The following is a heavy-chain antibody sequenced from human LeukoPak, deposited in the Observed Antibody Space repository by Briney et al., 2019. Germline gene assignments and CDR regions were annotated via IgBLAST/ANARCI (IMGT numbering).Heavy chain of an antibody. J-gene: IGHJ4*02. CDR3: TTDLKESGSDTTTGFQY. CDR2: INSDGSST. Sequence: PGGSLRLSCAASGFTVSSYRMHWVRQAPGKGLVWVSRINSDGSSTNYADSVKGRFTISRDNAKNTLYLQVNSLKVEDTAVYYCTTDLKESGSDTTTGFQYWGQGTLVTVSS. V-gene: IGHV3-74*01. CDR1: GFTVSSYR. D-gene: IGHD1-26*01.